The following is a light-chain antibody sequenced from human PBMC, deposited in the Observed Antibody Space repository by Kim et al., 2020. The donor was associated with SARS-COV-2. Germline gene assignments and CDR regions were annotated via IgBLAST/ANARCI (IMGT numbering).Light chain of an antibody. V-gene: IGKV3-15*01. CDR1: RSVNNN. Sequence: VLTQSPASLSVSPGEGATLSCRASRSVNNNLAWYQRKPGQAPILLIYNSSTRATDVPARFSGSGSGTEFTLTISSLQSEDFALYICQHYNNWPRTFGLGTKVDIK. CDR2: NSS. J-gene: IGKJ1*01. CDR3: QHYNNWPRT.